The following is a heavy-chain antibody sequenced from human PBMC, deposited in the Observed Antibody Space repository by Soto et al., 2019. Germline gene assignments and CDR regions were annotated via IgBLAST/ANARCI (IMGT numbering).Heavy chain of an antibody. CDR3: ARDYTSTSYGFDS. V-gene: IGHV3-33*01. D-gene: IGHD2-2*01. CDR1: GFTFSTYG. J-gene: IGHJ4*02. Sequence: GGSLRLSCAASGFTFSTYGMHWVRQAPGKGLEWVAVIWYDGSNEYYADSVKGRFTISRDNSKNTLYLQMNSLRAEDTAVYYCARDYTSTSYGFDSWGQGTLVTVSS. CDR2: IWYDGSNE.